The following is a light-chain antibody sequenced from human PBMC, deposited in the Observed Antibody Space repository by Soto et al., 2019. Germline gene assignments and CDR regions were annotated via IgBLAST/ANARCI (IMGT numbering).Light chain of an antibody. V-gene: IGLV2-14*01. J-gene: IGLJ2*01. CDR2: EVT. CDR1: SRDVGGYNY. CDR3: SSYTDSSSVI. Sequence: QSALTQPASVSGSPGQSITISCTGTSRDVGGYNYVSWYQQHPDKAPKLVIYEVTYRPPGVSNRFFGSKSANTASLTISGLQAEDEADYYCSSYTDSSSVIFGGGTKLTVL.